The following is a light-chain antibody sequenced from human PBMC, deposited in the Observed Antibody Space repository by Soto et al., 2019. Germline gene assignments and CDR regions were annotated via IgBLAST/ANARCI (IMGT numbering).Light chain of an antibody. CDR3: QQSYSTPST. V-gene: IGKV1-39*01. CDR1: QSISSY. CDR2: AAS. J-gene: IGKJ5*01. Sequence: DIQMTQSPSSLSASVGDRVTITCRASQSISSYLHWYQQKPGKAPKLLIYAASSLQSGVPSRFSGSGSGTDFTLTISRLQPEDFATYYCQQSYSTPSTFGQGTRLEI.